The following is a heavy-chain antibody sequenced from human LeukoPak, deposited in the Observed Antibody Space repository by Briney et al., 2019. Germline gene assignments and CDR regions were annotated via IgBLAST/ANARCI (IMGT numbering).Heavy chain of an antibody. CDR1: GFTFSSYA. CDR3: AKGGRVSGYDWCDY. J-gene: IGHJ4*02. D-gene: IGHD5-12*01. V-gene: IGHV3-23*01. CDR2: ISGSGGST. Sequence: GGSLRLSCAASGFTFSSYAMSWVRQAPGKGLEWVSAISGSGGSTYYADAVKGRFTISRDNSKNTLYLQMNSLRAEDTAVYYCAKGGRVSGYDWCDYWGQGTPVTVSS.